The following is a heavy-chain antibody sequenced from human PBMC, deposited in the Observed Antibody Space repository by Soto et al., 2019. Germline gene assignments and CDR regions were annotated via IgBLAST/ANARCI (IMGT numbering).Heavy chain of an antibody. CDR1: GGSISSGDYY. J-gene: IGHJ6*02. Sequence: SETLSLTCTVSGGSISSGDYYWSWIRQPPGKGLEWIGYIYYSGSTYYNPSLKSRVTISVDTSKNQFSLKLSSVTAADTAVYYCARGIIAVAGPDYYYYGMDVWGQGTTVTVSS. V-gene: IGHV4-30-4*01. CDR2: IYYSGST. CDR3: ARGIIAVAGPDYYYYGMDV. D-gene: IGHD6-19*01.